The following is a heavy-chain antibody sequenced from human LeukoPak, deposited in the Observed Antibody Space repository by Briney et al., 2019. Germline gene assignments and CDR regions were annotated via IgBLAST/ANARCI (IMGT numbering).Heavy chain of an antibody. J-gene: IGHJ3*02. CDR3: VRESSYAFNI. CDR1: GFTFSGYS. V-gene: IGHV3-48*02. CDR2: ISSTSSII. Sequence: QPGGSLRLSCGASGFTFSGYSMNWVRQAPGKGLEWVSYISSTSSIISYADSVKGRFTISRDNAKTSLYLQMNSLRDEDTAVYYCVRESSYAFNIWGQGTMVTVS.